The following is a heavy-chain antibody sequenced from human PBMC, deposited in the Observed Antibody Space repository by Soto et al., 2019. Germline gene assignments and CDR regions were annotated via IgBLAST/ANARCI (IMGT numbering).Heavy chain of an antibody. D-gene: IGHD6-6*01. CDR3: ARGRGGMQLVLNYYYYYMDV. Sequence: SETLSLTCAVYDGSFSGYYWSWIRQPPGKGLEWIGEINHSGSTNYNPSLKSRVTISVDTSKNQFSLKLSSVTAADTAVYYCARGRGGMQLVLNYYYYYMDVWGKGTTVT. J-gene: IGHJ6*03. CDR1: DGSFSGYY. V-gene: IGHV4-34*01. CDR2: INHSGST.